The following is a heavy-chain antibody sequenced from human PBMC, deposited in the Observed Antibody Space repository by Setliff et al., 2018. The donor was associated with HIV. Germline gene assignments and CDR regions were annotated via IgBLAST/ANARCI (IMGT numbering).Heavy chain of an antibody. CDR2: IKPDGSEG. CDR1: RFSFSAWW. J-gene: IGHJ4*02. CDR3: ARLPQDVRSSIDF. V-gene: IGHV3-7*01. D-gene: IGHD6-6*01. Sequence: PGGSLRLSCATSRFSFSAWWMSWIRQAPGKGLEWLANIKPDGSEGSYVDSVKGRFTVSRDNAKSILYLQMNSLRAEDTAVYYCARLPQDVRSSIDFWGQGTLVTVSS.